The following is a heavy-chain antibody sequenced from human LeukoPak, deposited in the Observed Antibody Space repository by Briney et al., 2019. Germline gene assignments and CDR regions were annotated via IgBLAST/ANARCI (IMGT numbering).Heavy chain of an antibody. J-gene: IGHJ4*02. V-gene: IGHV3-23*01. D-gene: IGHD2-21*02. CDR1: GFTFSAYS. CDR3: VKDWRDESNCGGDCLQY. Sequence: GGSLSLSCVASGFTFSAYSMTWVRHAPGKGLDWVSSISVSGGGTYYADSVRGRFTISRDNSKNTLYLHMNSLRAEDTAVYYCVKDWRDESNCGGDCLQYWGQGTLVTVSS. CDR2: ISVSGGGT.